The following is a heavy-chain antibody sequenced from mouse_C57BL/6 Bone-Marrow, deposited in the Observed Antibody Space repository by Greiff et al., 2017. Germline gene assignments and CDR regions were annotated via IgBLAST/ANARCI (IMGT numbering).Heavy chain of an antibody. CDR1: GFSLTSYG. CDR3: ARPIYDGYRLAY. D-gene: IGHD2-3*01. V-gene: IGHV2-2*01. CDR2: IWSGGST. J-gene: IGHJ3*01. Sequence: VQLQQSGPGLVQPSQSLSITCTVSGFSLTSYGVHWVRQSPGKGLEWLGVIWSGGSTDYNAAFISRLSISKDNSKSQVFFKMNCLQADDTAIYYCARPIYDGYRLAYWGQGTLVTVSA.